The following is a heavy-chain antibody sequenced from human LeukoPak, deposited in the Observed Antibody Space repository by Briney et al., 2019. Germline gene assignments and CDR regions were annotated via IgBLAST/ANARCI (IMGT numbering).Heavy chain of an antibody. D-gene: IGHD7-27*01. CDR1: GYRFTTYW. CDR2: IYPGDSDT. Sequence: GESLKISCKGSGYRFTTYWIGWVRQMPGKGLEWTGIIYPGDSDTRSSPSFQGQVTISADKSITTAYLQWNSLQASVTAMYYCARQTGDNAFDIWGRGTMVTVSS. V-gene: IGHV5-51*01. J-gene: IGHJ3*02. CDR3: ARQTGDNAFDI.